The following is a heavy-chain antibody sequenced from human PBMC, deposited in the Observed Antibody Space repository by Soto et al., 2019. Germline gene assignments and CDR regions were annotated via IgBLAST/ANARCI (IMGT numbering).Heavy chain of an antibody. V-gene: IGHV3-74*01. Sequence: PGWSLRLSCAASGFPFSHYWMHWVRRTPGKGLVWVSRINPAGTITNYADSVEGRFTISRDNADSALFLQMNSLSAEDTAIYYCTSDTFGLRDTWGQGTLVTVS. J-gene: IGHJ5*02. D-gene: IGHD3-16*01. CDR3: TSDTFGLRDT. CDR2: INPAGTIT. CDR1: GFPFSHYW.